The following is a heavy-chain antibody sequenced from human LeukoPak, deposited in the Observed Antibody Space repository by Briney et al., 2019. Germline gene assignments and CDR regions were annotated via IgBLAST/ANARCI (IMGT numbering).Heavy chain of an antibody. CDR2: ISHSGST. Sequence: PSETLSLTCAVYGGSFSVYYWSWIRQPPGKGLEWIGEISHSGSTNYNPSLKSRVTILVDTSKNQFSLKLSSVTAADTAVYYCARGAGGSYYGRNFDYWGQGTLVTVSS. CDR3: ARGAGGSYYGRNFDY. D-gene: IGHD1-26*01. CDR1: GGSFSVYY. J-gene: IGHJ4*02. V-gene: IGHV4-34*01.